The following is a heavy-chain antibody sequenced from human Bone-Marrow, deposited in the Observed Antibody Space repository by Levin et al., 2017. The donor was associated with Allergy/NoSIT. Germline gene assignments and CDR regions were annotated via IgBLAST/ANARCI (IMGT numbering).Heavy chain of an antibody. D-gene: IGHD3-10*01. Sequence: SVKVSCKASGGTFSSYAISWVRQAPGQGLEWMGGIIPIFGTANYAQKFQGRVTITADESTSTAYMELSSLRSEDTAVYYCARCDGSGSYWRLDPWGQGTLVTVSS. CDR1: GGTFSSYA. V-gene: IGHV1-69*13. J-gene: IGHJ5*02. CDR3: ARCDGSGSYWRLDP. CDR2: IIPIFGTA.